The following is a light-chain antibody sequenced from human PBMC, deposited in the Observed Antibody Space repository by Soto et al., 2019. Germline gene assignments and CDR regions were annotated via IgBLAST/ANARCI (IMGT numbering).Light chain of an antibody. CDR2: GAS. J-gene: IGKJ3*01. Sequence: EIVLTQSPGTLSLSPGERATLSCRASQSVSNRYVAWYQQKPGQAPRILIYGASSRATGIPDRFSGSGSGTDFILTISRLEPEDFAVYYCQHYDNSPPSVTFGPGTKVDI. CDR3: QHYDNSPPSVT. CDR1: QSVSNRY. V-gene: IGKV3-20*01.